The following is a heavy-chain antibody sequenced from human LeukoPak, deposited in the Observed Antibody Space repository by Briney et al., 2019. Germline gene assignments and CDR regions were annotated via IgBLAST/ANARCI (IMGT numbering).Heavy chain of an antibody. J-gene: IGHJ4*02. CDR3: ARAQSAEVREYRPH. D-gene: IGHD5-18*01. CDR2: IKQDGSEK. Sequence: PGGSLRLSCAVSGFTFSSYWMSWVRQAPGKGLEWVANIKQDGSEKYYVDSVKGRFTISRDNAKNSLSLQMNSLRAEDTAVYYCARAQSAEVREYRPHWGQGTLLIVSS. V-gene: IGHV3-7*01. CDR1: GFTFSSYW.